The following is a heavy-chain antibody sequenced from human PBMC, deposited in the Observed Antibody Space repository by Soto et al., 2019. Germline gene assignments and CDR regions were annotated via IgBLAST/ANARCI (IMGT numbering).Heavy chain of an antibody. CDR2: ISGSGGST. V-gene: IGHV3-23*01. J-gene: IGHJ5*02. D-gene: IGHD6-6*01. Sequence: WWFLRLSCAASGFTFSSYAMSWFRQAPGKGLEWVSAISGSGGSTYYADSVKGRFTISRDNSKNTLYLQMNSLRAEDTAVYYCASCIAAPRYGFDPWGQGTLVTVS. CDR3: ASCIAAPRYGFDP. CDR1: GFTFSSYA.